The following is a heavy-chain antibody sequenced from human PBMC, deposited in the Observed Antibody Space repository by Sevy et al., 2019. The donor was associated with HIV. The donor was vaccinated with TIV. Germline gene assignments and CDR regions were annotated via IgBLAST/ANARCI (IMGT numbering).Heavy chain of an antibody. Sequence: ASVKVSCKASGGTFSSYSISWVRQAPGQGLEWMGGITRIFGTSNYAQKFQGRVTITAAESTSTAYMGLSSLRSEDTAVYYCAFGGGYQLLANYYFALDVWGQGTTVTVSS. V-gene: IGHV1-69*13. CDR3: AFGGGYQLLANYYFALDV. CDR1: GGTFSSYS. D-gene: IGHD2-2*01. CDR2: ITRIFGTS. J-gene: IGHJ6*02.